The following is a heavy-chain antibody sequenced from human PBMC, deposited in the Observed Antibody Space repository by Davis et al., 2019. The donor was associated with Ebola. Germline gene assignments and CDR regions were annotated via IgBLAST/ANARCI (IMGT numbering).Heavy chain of an antibody. CDR1: GYTFSSYW. Sequence: GESLKISCKGSGYTFSSYWVSWVRQMPGKGLEWMGRIDPSDSYTNYNPSFDSHVSMSADKSISTAYLQWSSLKASDTAIYYCATGGGYCSSTSCYRIWGQGTLVTVSS. V-gene: IGHV5-10-1*01. CDR3: ATGGGYCSSTSCYRI. J-gene: IGHJ4*02. D-gene: IGHD2-2*01. CDR2: IDPSDSYT.